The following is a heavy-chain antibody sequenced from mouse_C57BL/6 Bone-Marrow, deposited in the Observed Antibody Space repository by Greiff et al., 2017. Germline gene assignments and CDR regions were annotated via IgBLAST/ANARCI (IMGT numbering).Heavy chain of an antibody. D-gene: IGHD1-1*01. CDR1: GFTFSDYG. CDR2: ISSGSSTI. CDR3: AITTVPYWYFDV. V-gene: IGHV5-17*01. J-gene: IGHJ1*03. Sequence: VQLVESGGGLVKPGGSLKLSCAASGFTFSDYGMHWVRQAPEQGLEWVAYISSGSSTIYYADTVKGRFTISRDNAKNTLFLQRTSLRSEDTAMYYCAITTVPYWYFDVWGTGTTVTVSS.